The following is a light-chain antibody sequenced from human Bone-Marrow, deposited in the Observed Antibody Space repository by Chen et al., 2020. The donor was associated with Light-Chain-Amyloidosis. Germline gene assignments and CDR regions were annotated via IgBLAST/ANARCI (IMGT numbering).Light chain of an antibody. V-gene: IGLV6-57*01. CDR3: QSYQGSSQGV. J-gene: IGLJ3*02. Sequence: NFMLTQPHPVSESQGKTVIISCTRSSGSIATNYVQWYQQRPGSSPTTVVYEDDQRPSGDPGRFSGSIDRSSNSASLTISGLKTEDEADYYCQSYQGSSQGVFGGGTKLTVL. CDR2: EDD. CDR1: SGSIATNY.